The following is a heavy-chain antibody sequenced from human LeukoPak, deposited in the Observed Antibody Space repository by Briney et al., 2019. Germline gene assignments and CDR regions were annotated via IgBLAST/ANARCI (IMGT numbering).Heavy chain of an antibody. CDR2: IIPIFGTA. CDR1: GGTFSSYA. CDR3: ARAGSRYSAYIGDYYYYMDV. Sequence: ASVKVSCKASGGTFSSYAISWVRQAPGQGLEWMGGIIPIFGTANYAQKFQGRVTITADESTSTAYMELSSLRSEDTAVYYCARAGSRYSAYIGDYYYYMDVWGKGTTVTVSS. J-gene: IGHJ6*03. V-gene: IGHV1-69*13. D-gene: IGHD1-26*01.